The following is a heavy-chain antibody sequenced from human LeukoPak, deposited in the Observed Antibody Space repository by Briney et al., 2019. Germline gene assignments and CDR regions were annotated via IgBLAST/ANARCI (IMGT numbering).Heavy chain of an antibody. V-gene: IGHV3-23*01. D-gene: IGHD5-12*01. Sequence: GGSLRLSCAASGFTFSSYAMSWVRQAPGKGLEWVSAISGSGGSTYYADSVKGRFTISRDNAKNSLYLQMNSLRDEDTAVYYCARDTLRGFDYWGQGTLVTVSS. J-gene: IGHJ4*02. CDR3: ARDTLRGFDY. CDR2: ISGSGGST. CDR1: GFTFSSYA.